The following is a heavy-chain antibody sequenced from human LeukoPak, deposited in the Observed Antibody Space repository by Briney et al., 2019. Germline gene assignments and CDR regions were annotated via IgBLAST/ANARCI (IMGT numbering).Heavy chain of an antibody. CDR3: ARARFGELLAPYYYYYYMDV. Sequence: GASVKVSCKASGYTFTGYYMHWVRQAPGQGLEWMGWINPNSGGTNYAQKFQGRVTMTRGTSISTAYMELSRLRSDDTAVYYCARARFGELLAPYYYYYYMDVWGKGTTVTVSS. D-gene: IGHD3-10*01. J-gene: IGHJ6*03. V-gene: IGHV1-2*02. CDR1: GYTFTGYY. CDR2: INPNSGGT.